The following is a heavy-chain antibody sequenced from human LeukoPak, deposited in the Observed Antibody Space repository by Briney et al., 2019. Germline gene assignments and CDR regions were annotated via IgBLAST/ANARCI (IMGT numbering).Heavy chain of an antibody. J-gene: IGHJ4*02. CDR2: ISNNGGYT. CDR3: AREHLDTAMDY. Sequence: GGSLRLSCAASGFTFSSSAMSWVRQAPGKGLEWVSAISNNGGYTYYADSVKGRFTISRDNSKNTLYLQMNSLRAEDTAVYYCAREHLDTAMDYWGQGTLVTVSS. V-gene: IGHV3-23*01. CDR1: GFTFSSSA. D-gene: IGHD5-18*01.